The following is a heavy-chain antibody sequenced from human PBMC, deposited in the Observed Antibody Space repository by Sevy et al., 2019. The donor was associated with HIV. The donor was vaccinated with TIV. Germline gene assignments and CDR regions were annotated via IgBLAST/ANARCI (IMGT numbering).Heavy chain of an antibody. Sequence: GGSLRLSCAASGFTFSSYAMHWVRQAPGKGLEWVAVISYDGSNKYYADSVKGRFTISRDNSKKTLYLQMNSLRAEDTAVYYCARDFAAAETYYFDYWGQGTLVTVSS. CDR3: ARDFAAAETYYFDY. V-gene: IGHV3-30-3*01. D-gene: IGHD6-13*01. CDR1: GFTFSSYA. CDR2: ISYDGSNK. J-gene: IGHJ4*02.